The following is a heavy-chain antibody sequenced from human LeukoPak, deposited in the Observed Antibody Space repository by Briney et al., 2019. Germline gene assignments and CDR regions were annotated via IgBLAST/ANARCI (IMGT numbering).Heavy chain of an antibody. J-gene: IGHJ4*02. CDR1: GYTFTSYY. CDR3: ARDTVDTGGDY. D-gene: IGHD5-18*01. CDR2: INPSGGST. Sequence: ASVKVSCKASGYTFTSYYMHWVRQAPGQGLEWMGIINPSGGSTSYAQEFQGRVTMTRDMSTSTVYMELSSLRSEDTAVYYCARDTVDTGGDYWGQGTLVTVSS. V-gene: IGHV1-46*01.